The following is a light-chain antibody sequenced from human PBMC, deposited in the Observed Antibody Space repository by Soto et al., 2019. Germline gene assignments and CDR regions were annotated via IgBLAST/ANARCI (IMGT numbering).Light chain of an antibody. CDR1: QDISNY. V-gene: IGKV1-33*01. CDR3: QQYDKLSCLT. CDR2: DAS. Sequence: DIQMTQSPSSLSASVGDRVTITCQASQDISNYLNWYQQKPGKAPKLLIYDASNLETGVPSRVSGSGSGTDFTFTISSLQPEDIATYYCQQYDKLSCLTFGGGTKVEIK. J-gene: IGKJ4*01.